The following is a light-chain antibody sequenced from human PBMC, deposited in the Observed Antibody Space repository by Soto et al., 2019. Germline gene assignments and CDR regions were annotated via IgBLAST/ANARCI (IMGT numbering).Light chain of an antibody. V-gene: IGLV2-23*02. J-gene: IGLJ1*01. Sequence: QSALTQPASVSGSPGQSITISCTGSRSDVGGYNLVSWYQQHPGKAPKLMIYAVTRRPSGVSNRFSGSKSGDTASLTISGLQAEDEANYYCCSFAGSRILYVFGTGTKVTVL. CDR2: AVT. CDR3: CSFAGSRILYV. CDR1: RSDVGGYNL.